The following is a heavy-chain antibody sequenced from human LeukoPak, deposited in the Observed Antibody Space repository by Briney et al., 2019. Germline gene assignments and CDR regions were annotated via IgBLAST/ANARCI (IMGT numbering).Heavy chain of an antibody. CDR3: ARGVTYYDFWSDYSYPIGFDY. Sequence: PSETLSLTCAVSGVSISSSNWWSWVRQPPGKGLEWIGEIYHSGSTNYNPSLKSRVTISVDKSKNQFSLKLSSVTAADTAVYYCARGVTYYDFWSDYSYPIGFDYWGQGTLVTVSS. D-gene: IGHD3-3*01. V-gene: IGHV4-4*02. CDR1: GVSISSSNW. CDR2: IYHSGST. J-gene: IGHJ4*02.